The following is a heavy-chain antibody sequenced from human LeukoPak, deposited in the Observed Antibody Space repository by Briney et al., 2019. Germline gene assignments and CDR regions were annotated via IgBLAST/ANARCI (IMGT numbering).Heavy chain of an antibody. D-gene: IGHD3-22*01. V-gene: IGHV3-7*01. CDR3: RRVDRGGYYYDSSGYYYYFDY. Sequence: PGGSLRLSCAASGFTFSSYWMSWVRQAPGKGLEWVANIKQDGSEKYYVDSVRGRFTISRDNAKNSLYLQMNSLRAEDTAGYYVRRVDRGGYYYDSSGYYYYFDYWGQGTLVTVSS. CDR1: GFTFSSYW. J-gene: IGHJ4*02. CDR2: IKQDGSEK.